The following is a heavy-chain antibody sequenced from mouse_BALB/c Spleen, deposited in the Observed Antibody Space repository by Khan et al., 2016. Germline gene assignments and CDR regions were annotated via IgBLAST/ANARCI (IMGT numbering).Heavy chain of an antibody. J-gene: IGHJ1*01. D-gene: IGHD1-1*01. CDR2: INTYSGES. CDR3: ARYRYYYGSSRYFDV. CDR1: GYTFTNYG. V-gene: IGHV9-3-1*01. Sequence: QIQLVQSGPELKKPGKTVKISCKASGYTFTNYGMNWVKQAPGKGLKWMGWINTYSGESTYADDFKGRFAFSLETSANTAYLQINNLKYELTSTYFCARYRYYYGSSRYFDVWGAGTTVTVSS.